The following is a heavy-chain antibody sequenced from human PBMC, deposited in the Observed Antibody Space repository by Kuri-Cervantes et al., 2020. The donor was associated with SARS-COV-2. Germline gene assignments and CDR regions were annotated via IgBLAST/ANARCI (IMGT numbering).Heavy chain of an antibody. CDR1: GFTFSSYA. CDR2: ISGSSSFI. D-gene: IGHD4-11*01. V-gene: IGHV3-21*01. CDR3: VRVNDYSLYEPWDY. Sequence: GESLKISCAASGFTFSSYAMNWVRQAPGKGLEWLSSISGSSSFISYADPVEGRFTVSRDNAKNSLYLQIHSLRAEDTAVYYCVRVNDYSLYEPWDYWGQGTLVTVSS. J-gene: IGHJ4*02.